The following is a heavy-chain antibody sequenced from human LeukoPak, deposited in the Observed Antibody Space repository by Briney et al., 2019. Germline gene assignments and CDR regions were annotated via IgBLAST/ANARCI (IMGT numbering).Heavy chain of an antibody. V-gene: IGHV1-8*01. CDR2: MNPNSGNT. CDR1: GYTFTSYD. CDR3: ATTSGSYNYRGLYYYMDV. D-gene: IGHD1-26*01. J-gene: IGHJ6*03. Sequence: GASVKVSCKASGYTFTSYDINWVRQATGQGLEWMGWMNPNSGNTGYAQKFQDRVTITRDRSMSTAYMELSSLRSEDTAMYYCATTSGSYNYRGLYYYMDVWGKGTTVTVSS.